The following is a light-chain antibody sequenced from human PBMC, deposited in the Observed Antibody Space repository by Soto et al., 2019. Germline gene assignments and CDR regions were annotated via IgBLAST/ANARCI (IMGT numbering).Light chain of an antibody. CDR3: SSYRKSNTLV. Sequence: QSALTQPASVSGSPGQSITISCTGSSSDIGTYHYVSWYQHHPGRAPKLIISDVTDRPSGVSTRFSGSKSGNTASLTISWLQADDEGDYYCSSYRKSNTLVFGTGTKVTVL. CDR1: SSDIGTYHY. J-gene: IGLJ1*01. CDR2: DVT. V-gene: IGLV2-14*01.